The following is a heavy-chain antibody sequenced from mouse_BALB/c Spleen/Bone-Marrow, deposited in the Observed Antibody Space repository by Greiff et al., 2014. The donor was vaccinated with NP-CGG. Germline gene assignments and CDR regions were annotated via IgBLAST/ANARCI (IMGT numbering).Heavy chain of an antibody. Sequence: VQLQQPGPSLVKPSQTLSLTCSVTGDSITSGYWNWIRKFPGNKLEYMGYISYSGSTYYNPSLKSRISITRDTSKNQYYLQLNSVTTEDTATYYCARWRQLGRAGFAYWGQGTLVTVSA. D-gene: IGHD4-1*02. CDR2: ISYSGST. CDR3: ARWRQLGRAGFAY. V-gene: IGHV3-8*02. J-gene: IGHJ3*01. CDR1: GDSITSGY.